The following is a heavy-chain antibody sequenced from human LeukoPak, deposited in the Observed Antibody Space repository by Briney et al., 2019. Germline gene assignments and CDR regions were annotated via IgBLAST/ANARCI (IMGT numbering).Heavy chain of an antibody. Sequence: SETLSLTCAVYGGSFSGYYWSWIRQPPGKGLEWIGEINHTGSTNYNPTLKSRVTISVDTSKNQFSLKLSSVTAADTAIYYCARSHYYDSSGSHNNWFDPWGQGTLVTVSS. CDR1: GGSFSGYY. CDR3: ARSHYYDSSGSHNNWFDP. D-gene: IGHD3-22*01. V-gene: IGHV4-34*01. J-gene: IGHJ5*02. CDR2: INHTGST.